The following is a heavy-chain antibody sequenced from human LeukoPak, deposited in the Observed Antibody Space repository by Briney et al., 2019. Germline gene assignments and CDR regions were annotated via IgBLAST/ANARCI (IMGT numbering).Heavy chain of an antibody. Sequence: SETLSLTCTVSGDSISSISYFWGWIRHPPVKGLEYIGRIYYSRTTYYNPSLRSRCTVSLDPSQNHFPLQLSSVPAADTAVYSCARHYAPGSGTYAPFAYWGQGPLVPVPS. CDR2: IYYSRTT. V-gene: IGHV4-39*01. CDR1: GDSISSISYF. CDR3: ARHYAPGSGTYAPFAY. D-gene: IGHD3-10*01. J-gene: IGHJ4*02.